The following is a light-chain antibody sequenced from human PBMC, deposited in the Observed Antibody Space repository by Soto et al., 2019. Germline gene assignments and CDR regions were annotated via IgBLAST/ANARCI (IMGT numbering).Light chain of an antibody. J-gene: IGKJ4*01. V-gene: IGKV3-20*01. CDR3: QQYSSSPTLT. CDR2: GAS. CDR1: QSISSSY. Sequence: EIVLTQSPGTLSLSPGERATLSCRASQSISSSYFAWYEQKPGQSPRLXXYGASSRATGIPDRFSGSGSGTDFTLTISRLEPEDFAVYDCQQYSSSPTLTFGGGTQVDI.